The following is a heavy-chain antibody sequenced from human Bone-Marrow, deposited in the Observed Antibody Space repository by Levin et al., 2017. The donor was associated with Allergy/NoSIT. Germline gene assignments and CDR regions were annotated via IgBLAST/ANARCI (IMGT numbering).Heavy chain of an antibody. CDR1: GFTFSSYT. V-gene: IGHV3-21*01. CDR3: ARGDCSGGRCRGWFEGEFDY. Sequence: GGSLRLSCATSGFTFSSYTMIWLRQAPGKGLEWVSSTSASGVYKYYADSVKGRFTISRDDATNSVSLQMNSLRAEDTAVYYCARGDCSGGRCRGWFEGEFDYWGQGTLVAVSS. J-gene: IGHJ4*02. D-gene: IGHD2-15*01. CDR2: TSASGVYK.